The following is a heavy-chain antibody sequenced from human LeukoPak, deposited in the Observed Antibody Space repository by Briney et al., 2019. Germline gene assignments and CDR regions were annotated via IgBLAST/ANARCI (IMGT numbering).Heavy chain of an antibody. Sequence: SETLSLTCTVSGGSISSSGYYWGWIRQPPGKGLEWIGSISSGGSTHYIPSLKSRVTISVDTPKNQFSLKLSSVTAADTAVYYCARRSYDGSGYYYVDHWGQGTLVTVSS. CDR3: ARRSYDGSGYYYVDH. D-gene: IGHD3-22*01. J-gene: IGHJ4*02. V-gene: IGHV4-39*01. CDR2: ISSGGST. CDR1: GGSISSSGYY.